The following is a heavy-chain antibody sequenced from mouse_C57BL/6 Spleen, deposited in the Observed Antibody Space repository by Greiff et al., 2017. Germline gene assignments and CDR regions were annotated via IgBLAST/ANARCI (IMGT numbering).Heavy chain of an antibody. CDR2: ISSGSSTI. D-gene: IGHD2-1*01. CDR3: ARSGGYYGNPAWFAY. V-gene: IGHV5-17*01. Sequence: EVMLVESGGGLVKPGGSLKLSCAASGFTFSDYGMHWVRQAPEKGLEWVAYISSGSSTIYYADTVKGRFTISRDNAKNTLFLQMTSLRSEDTAMYYCARSGGYYGNPAWFAYWGQGTLVTVSA. CDR1: GFTFSDYG. J-gene: IGHJ3*01.